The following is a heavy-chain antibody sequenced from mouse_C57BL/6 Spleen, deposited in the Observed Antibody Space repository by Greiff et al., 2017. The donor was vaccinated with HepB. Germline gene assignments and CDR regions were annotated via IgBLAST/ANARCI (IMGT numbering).Heavy chain of an antibody. CDR3: SLYCFDWYFDV. CDR2: IDPSDSET. D-gene: IGHD1-3*01. CDR1: GYTFTSYW. V-gene: IGHV1-52*01. J-gene: IGHJ1*03. Sequence: QVQLKQPGAELVRPGSSVKLSCKASGYTFTSYWMHWVKQRPKQGLEWIGNIDPSDSETHYNHKFKDKATLTVGKSSSKAYMQLSSLTSEDSAVYYCSLYCFDWYFDVWGTGTTVTVSS.